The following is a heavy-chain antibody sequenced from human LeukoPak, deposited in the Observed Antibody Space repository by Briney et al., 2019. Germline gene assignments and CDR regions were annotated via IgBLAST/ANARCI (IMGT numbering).Heavy chain of an antibody. CDR3: AREVRSGYDWTFDY. CDR2: INPNSGGT. CDR1: GYTFTGYY. D-gene: IGHD5-12*01. V-gene: IGHV1-2*04. J-gene: IGHJ4*02. Sequence: ASVTVSCKASGYTFTGYYMHWVRQAPGQGLGWMGWINPNSGGTNYAQKFQGWVTMTRDTSISTAYMELSRLRSDDTAVYYCAREVRSGYDWTFDYWGQGTLVTVSS.